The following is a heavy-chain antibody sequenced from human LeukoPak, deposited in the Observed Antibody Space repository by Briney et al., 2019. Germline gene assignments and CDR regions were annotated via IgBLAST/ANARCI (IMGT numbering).Heavy chain of an antibody. D-gene: IGHD4-17*01. J-gene: IGHJ4*02. Sequence: PGGSLRLSCAASGFIFSSYWMNWVRQAPGKGLQWVANIKRDGSEKYYVDSVKGRFTISRDNVKNLLYLQMNSLRAGDTAVYYCVKTAYGDYGYFDYWGQGTLVTVSS. CDR1: GFIFSSYW. CDR2: IKRDGSEK. V-gene: IGHV3-7*03. CDR3: VKTAYGDYGYFDY.